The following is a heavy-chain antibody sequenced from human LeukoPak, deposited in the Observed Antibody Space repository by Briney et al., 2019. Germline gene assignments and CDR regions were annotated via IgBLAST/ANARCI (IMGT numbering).Heavy chain of an antibody. Sequence: GASVKVSCKASGYTFTAYYIHWMRQAPGQGLEWMGRINPNSGGTNYAQKFQGRVTMTRDTSISTAYMELSRLRSDDTAVYYCARESSISATGTLPWFDPWGLGTLVTVSS. CDR3: ARESSISATGTLPWFDP. J-gene: IGHJ5*02. D-gene: IGHD1-1*01. V-gene: IGHV1-2*06. CDR1: GYTFTAYY. CDR2: INPNSGGT.